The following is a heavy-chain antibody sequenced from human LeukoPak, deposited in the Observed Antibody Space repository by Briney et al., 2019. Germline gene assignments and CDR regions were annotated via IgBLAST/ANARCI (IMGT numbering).Heavy chain of an antibody. CDR2: IIPIFGKT. CDR1: GVTFSSYG. Sequence: SVKVSCKASGVTFSSYGITWVRQAPGQGLEWMGGIIPIFGKTNYAQKFQGRVTITADESTSTAYLEVNSLTSADTAMYYCARYSSDYTSDYHYYMDVWGKGTTVTVSS. D-gene: IGHD3-22*01. V-gene: IGHV1-69*13. J-gene: IGHJ6*03. CDR3: ARYSSDYTSDYHYYMDV.